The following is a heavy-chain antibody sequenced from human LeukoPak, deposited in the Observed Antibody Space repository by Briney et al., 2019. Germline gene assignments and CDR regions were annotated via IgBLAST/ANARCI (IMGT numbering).Heavy chain of an antibody. Sequence: GGSLRLSCAASGFTFSNYAMSWVRQAPAGGLEWVSSLRGDGETFYADSVKGRFTLSRDDSRNTVYLQLNNLRVEDTAVYYCATPSWVSNVDAVLWGQGTLVTVSS. J-gene: IGHJ4*02. V-gene: IGHV3-23*01. D-gene: IGHD1-1*01. CDR2: LRGDGET. CDR3: ATPSWVSNVDAVL. CDR1: GFTFSNYA.